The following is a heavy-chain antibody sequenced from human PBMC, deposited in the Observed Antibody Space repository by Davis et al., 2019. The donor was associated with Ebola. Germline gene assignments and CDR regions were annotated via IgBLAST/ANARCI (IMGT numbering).Heavy chain of an antibody. CDR1: GYTFTSYG. Sequence: ASVKVSCKASGYTFTSYGISWVRQAPGQGLEWMGWISAYNGNTNYAQKFQGRVTMTRDTSISTAYMELSRLRSDDTAVYYCARGGSTADWFDPWGQGTLVTVSS. J-gene: IGHJ5*02. CDR2: ISAYNGNT. V-gene: IGHV1-18*04. D-gene: IGHD5-18*01. CDR3: ARGGSTADWFDP.